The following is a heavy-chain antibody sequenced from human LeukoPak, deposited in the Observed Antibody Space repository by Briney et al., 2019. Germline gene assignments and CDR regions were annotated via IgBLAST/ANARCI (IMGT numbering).Heavy chain of an antibody. V-gene: IGHV1-2*02. CDR1: GYTFTGYY. D-gene: IGHD2-2*01. Sequence: ASVKVSCKASGYTFTGYYMHWVRQAPGQGLEWMGWINPNSGGTNYAQKFQGRVTMTRDTSISTAYMELSRLRSDDTAGYYCARVGYCSSTSCYNWFDPWGQGTLVTGSS. CDR3: ARVGYCSSTSCYNWFDP. CDR2: INPNSGGT. J-gene: IGHJ5*02.